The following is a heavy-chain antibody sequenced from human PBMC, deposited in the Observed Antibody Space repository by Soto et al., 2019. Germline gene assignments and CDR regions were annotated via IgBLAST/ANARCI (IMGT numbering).Heavy chain of an antibody. CDR2: ISGSGTTI. D-gene: IGHD5-12*01. J-gene: IGHJ6*02. V-gene: IGHV3-11*01. Sequence: QVQLVESGGGLVKPGGSLRLSCAASGFTFSDYYMTWVRQTRGKGLEWVSYISGSGTTIYYADSVKGRFSISRDNAKNSLYLQMNSLRAEDTAVYYCARGLEWLQLGLYYGMDVWGQGTTVSVSS. CDR3: ARGLEWLQLGLYYGMDV. CDR1: GFTFSDYY.